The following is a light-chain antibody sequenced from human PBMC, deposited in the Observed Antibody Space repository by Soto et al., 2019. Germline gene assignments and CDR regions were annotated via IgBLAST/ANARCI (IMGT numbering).Light chain of an antibody. V-gene: IGLV2-14*01. CDR1: SSDVGGYNF. J-gene: IGLJ2*01. CDR3: SSYTGSSTVV. CDR2: DVS. Sequence: QSVLTQPASVSGSPGQSITISCTGTSSDVGGYNFVSWYQQHPGKAPKLMIYDVSNRPSGVSNRFSGSKSGSTASLTISGLQAEDEAYYYCSSYTGSSTVVFGGGTQLTVL.